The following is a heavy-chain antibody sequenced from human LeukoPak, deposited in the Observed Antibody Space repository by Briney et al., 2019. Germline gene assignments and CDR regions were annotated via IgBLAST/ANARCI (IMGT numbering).Heavy chain of an antibody. CDR1: GYTYTGYY. CDR2: INPSGGST. V-gene: IGHV1-46*03. CDR3: ASIFGVVIEDY. D-gene: IGHD3-3*01. J-gene: IGHJ4*02. Sequence: GASVKVSCKASGYTYTGYYVHWVRQAPGQGLEWMGIINPSGGSTSYAQKFQGRVTMTRDTSTGTVYMELSSLRSEDTAVYYCASIFGVVIEDYWGQGTLVTVSS.